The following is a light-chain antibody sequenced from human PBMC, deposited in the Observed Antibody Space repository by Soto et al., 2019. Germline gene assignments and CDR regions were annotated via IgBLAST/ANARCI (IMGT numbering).Light chain of an antibody. CDR1: QSVSSSS. CDR2: GAS. V-gene: IGKV3-20*01. CDR3: QQYGSSGT. Sequence: ETVLTQSPGTLSLSPGERATLSFRTSQSVSSSSLAWYQQRPGQAPRLLIYGASNRATGIPDRFSGSGSGTDFTLTISRLEPEDFAVYYCQQYGSSGTFGQGTKVDIK. J-gene: IGKJ1*01.